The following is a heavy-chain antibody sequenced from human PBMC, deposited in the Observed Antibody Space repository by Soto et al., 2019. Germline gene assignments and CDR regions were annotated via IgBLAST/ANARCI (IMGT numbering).Heavy chain of an antibody. Sequence: SETLSLTCTVSGGSISSSSFHWGWIRQTPGKGLEWIGSIYYSGSTYYSPSLKSRVTISVDTSKNQFSLKLSSVTATDTAVYYCARRERAAGTDWWFDPWGQGTLVT. CDR1: GGSISSSSFH. CDR3: ARRERAAGTDWWFDP. V-gene: IGHV4-39*01. D-gene: IGHD6-13*01. J-gene: IGHJ5*02. CDR2: IYYSGST.